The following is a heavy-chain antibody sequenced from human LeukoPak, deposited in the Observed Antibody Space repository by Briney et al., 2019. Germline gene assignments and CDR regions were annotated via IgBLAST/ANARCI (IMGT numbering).Heavy chain of an antibody. CDR3: ASRVAGTSMDV. Sequence: SETLSLTCTVSGGSVSSGSYYWRWIRQPPGKGLEWIGNIYHSGSTKYSPSLKSRVTISVDTSKNQFSLKLSSVTAADTAVYYCASRVAGTSMDVWGQGTTVTVSS. J-gene: IGHJ6*02. V-gene: IGHV4-61*01. CDR1: GGSVSSGSYY. D-gene: IGHD6-19*01. CDR2: IYHSGST.